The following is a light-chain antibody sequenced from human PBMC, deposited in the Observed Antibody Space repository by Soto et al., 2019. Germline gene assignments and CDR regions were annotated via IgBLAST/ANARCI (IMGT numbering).Light chain of an antibody. CDR1: QGISSY. CDR2: GAT. V-gene: IGKV1-8*01. CDR3: QQLNGSPWT. J-gene: IGKJ1*01. Sequence: AIRMTQSPSSFSASTGDRVTITCRASQGISSYLAWYQQKPGKVPKLLIYGATTLQSGVPSRFSGSRSGTDYTLTICSLQPEDFATYYCQQLNGSPWTFGQGTKVDIK.